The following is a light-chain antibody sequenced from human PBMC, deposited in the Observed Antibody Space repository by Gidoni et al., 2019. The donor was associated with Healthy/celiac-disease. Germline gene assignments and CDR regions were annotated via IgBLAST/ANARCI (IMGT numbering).Light chain of an antibody. CDR3: QQYYSTPR. Sequence: VLPHSPDSLAVSLGERATINCKSSQSVLYSSNNKNYLAWYQQKPGQPPKLLIYWASTRESGVPDRFSGSGSGTDFTLTISSLQAEDVAVYYCQQYYSTPRFXQXTKLEIK. CDR1: QSVLYSSNNKNY. J-gene: IGKJ2*03. V-gene: IGKV4-1*01. CDR2: WAS.